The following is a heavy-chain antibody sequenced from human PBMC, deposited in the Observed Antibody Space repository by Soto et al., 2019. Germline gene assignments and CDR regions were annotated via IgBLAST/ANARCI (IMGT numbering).Heavy chain of an antibody. CDR3: ARAVGYSSSWYDY. Sequence: SETLSLTCAVYGGSFSGHYWSWIRQPPGKGLEWIGFIYYTGSTNYNPSLKSRLTISVDKSKNQLSLKMSSVTAADTAVYYCARAVGYSSSWYDYWGQGTLVTVSS. V-gene: IGHV4-34*09. J-gene: IGHJ4*02. CDR1: GGSFSGHY. CDR2: IYYTGST. D-gene: IGHD6-13*01.